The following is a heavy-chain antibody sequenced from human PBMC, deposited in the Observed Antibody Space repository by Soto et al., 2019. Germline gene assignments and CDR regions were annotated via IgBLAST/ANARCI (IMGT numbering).Heavy chain of an antibody. V-gene: IGHV3-43*01. CDR1: GFTFDDYT. J-gene: IGHJ6*02. CDR3: AKDMCLLAEGYYYGMDV. Sequence: QTGGSLRLSCAASGFTFDDYTMHWVRQAPGKGLEWVSLISWDGGSTYYADSVKGRFTISRDNSKNSLYLQMNSLRTEDTALYYCAKDMCLLAEGYYYGMDVWGQGTTVTVFS. CDR2: ISWDGGST.